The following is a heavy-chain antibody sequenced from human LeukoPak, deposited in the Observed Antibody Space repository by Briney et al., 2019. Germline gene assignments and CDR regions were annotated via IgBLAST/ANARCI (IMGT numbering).Heavy chain of an antibody. CDR2: ISSSSSYI. D-gene: IGHD2-15*01. J-gene: IGHJ4*02. Sequence: GGSLRLSCAASGFTFSSYSMNWVRQAPGKGLEWVSSISSSSSYIYYADSVKGRFTISRDNAKNSLYLQMNSLRAEVNAVYYCARVGTRYCSGGSCYSLDYWGQGTLVTVSS. CDR1: GFTFSSYS. CDR3: ARVGTRYCSGGSCYSLDY. V-gene: IGHV3-21*01.